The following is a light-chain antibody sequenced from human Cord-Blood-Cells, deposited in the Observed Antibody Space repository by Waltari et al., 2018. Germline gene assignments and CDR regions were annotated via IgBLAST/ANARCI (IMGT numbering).Light chain of an antibody. CDR1: QSISSW. CDR2: YAS. Sequence: IQMPQSPSTLSAPVGDRVTITCRASQSISSWLAWYQQQPGKVPKLRIYYASSLESGVPSRFSGSGSGTEFTLTISSLQPDDFATYYCQQYNSYSSFGQGTRLAIK. V-gene: IGKV1-5*01. J-gene: IGKJ5*01. CDR3: QQYNSYSS.